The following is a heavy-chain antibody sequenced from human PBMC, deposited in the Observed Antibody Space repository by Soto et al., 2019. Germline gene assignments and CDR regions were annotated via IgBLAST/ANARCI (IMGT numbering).Heavy chain of an antibody. D-gene: IGHD5-18*01. CDR2: IRSKAYGGTT. V-gene: IGHV3-49*03. CDR3: TRNVDSAMSVLGARDAFDI. J-gene: IGHJ3*02. Sequence: PGGSLRLACTASGFTFGDYAMSWFRQAPGKGLEWVGFIRSKAYGGTTEYAASVKGRFTISRDDSKSIAYLQMNSLKTEDTAVYYCTRNVDSAMSVLGARDAFDIWGERTMVTGSS. CDR1: GFTFGDYA.